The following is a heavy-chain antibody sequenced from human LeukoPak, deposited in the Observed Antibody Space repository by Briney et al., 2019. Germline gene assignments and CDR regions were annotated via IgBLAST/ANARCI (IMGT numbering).Heavy chain of an antibody. CDR3: ARDHRGVRDYFDY. V-gene: IGHV3-30*19. D-gene: IGHD3-10*01. J-gene: IGHJ4*02. Sequence: GGSLRLSCAASGFTFSSYGMHWVRQAPGKGLEWVAVISYDGSNKYYADSVKGRFTISRDNSKNTLYLQMNSLRAEDTAVYYCARDHRGVRDYFDYWGQGTLVTVSS. CDR1: GFTFSSYG. CDR2: ISYDGSNK.